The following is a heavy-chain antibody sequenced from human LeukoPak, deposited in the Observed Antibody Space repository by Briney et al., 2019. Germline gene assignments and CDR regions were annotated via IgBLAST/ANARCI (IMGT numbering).Heavy chain of an antibody. CDR3: AREVLYGSGSYPFDY. CDR2: INTNTGNP. Sequence: ASVKVSCKASGYTFTSHAMNWVRQAPGQGLEWMGWINTNTGNPTYAQGFTGRFVFSLDTSVSTAYLQISSVKAEDTAVYYCAREVLYGSGSYPFDYWGQGTLVNVSS. D-gene: IGHD3-10*01. J-gene: IGHJ4*02. CDR1: GYTFTSHA. V-gene: IGHV7-4-1*02.